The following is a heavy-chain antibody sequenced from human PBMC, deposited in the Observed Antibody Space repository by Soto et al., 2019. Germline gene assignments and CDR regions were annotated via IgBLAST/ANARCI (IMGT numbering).Heavy chain of an antibody. Sequence: EVQLVQSGAEVKEPGESLRISCKGSEYSFTNYWISWVRQMPGKGLEWMGRIDPSDSYTDYSPSFQGHVYMSVDTSISTAYTQWSSLKASDTAMYYCARGARGSGSWRKGDYGMDVWGQGTTVIVSS. CDR3: ARGARGSGSWRKGDYGMDV. V-gene: IGHV5-10-1*01. CDR2: IDPSDSYT. D-gene: IGHD3-10*01. J-gene: IGHJ6*02. CDR1: EYSFTNYW.